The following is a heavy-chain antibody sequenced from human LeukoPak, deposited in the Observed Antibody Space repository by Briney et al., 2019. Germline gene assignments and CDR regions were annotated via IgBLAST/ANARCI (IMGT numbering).Heavy chain of an antibody. D-gene: IGHD6-19*01. CDR2: MFASGTT. CDR1: GGSMSSYS. V-gene: IGHV4-4*07. J-gene: IGHJ4*02. Sequence: SETLSLTCTLSGGSMSSYSWSWVRQPAGKGLEWIGRMFASGTTNYNPSLKSRLTMSLDTSTNQFSLRLSSVTAADTAVYYCSAWSANLDYWGQGILVTVSS. CDR3: SAWSANLDY.